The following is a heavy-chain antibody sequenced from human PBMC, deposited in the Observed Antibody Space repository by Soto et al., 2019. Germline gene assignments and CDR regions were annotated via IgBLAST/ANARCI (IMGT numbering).Heavy chain of an antibody. Sequence: GGSLRLSCAASGFTFSSYSMNWVRQAPGKGLEWVSSISSSSSYIYYADSVKGRFTISRDNAKNSLYLQMNSLRAEDTAVYYCARDPFLTGLGYGYYGMDVWGQGTTVTVSS. J-gene: IGHJ6*02. CDR3: ARDPFLTGLGYGYYGMDV. V-gene: IGHV3-21*01. CDR1: GFTFSSYS. D-gene: IGHD5-12*01. CDR2: ISSSSSYI.